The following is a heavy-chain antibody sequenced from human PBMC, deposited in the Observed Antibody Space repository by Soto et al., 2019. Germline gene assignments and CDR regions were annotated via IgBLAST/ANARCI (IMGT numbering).Heavy chain of an antibody. Sequence: QTLSLTCAISGDSVSSNSAAWNWIRQSPSRGLEWLGRTYYRSKWYNDYAVSMRSRIIINSDTSKNQFSLQLNSVTPEDTAAYYCARERDIVVVLAARTFDYWGQGTLVTVSS. J-gene: IGHJ4*02. CDR1: GDSVSSNSAA. CDR3: ARERDIVVVLAARTFDY. V-gene: IGHV6-1*01. CDR2: TYYRSKWYN. D-gene: IGHD2-15*01.